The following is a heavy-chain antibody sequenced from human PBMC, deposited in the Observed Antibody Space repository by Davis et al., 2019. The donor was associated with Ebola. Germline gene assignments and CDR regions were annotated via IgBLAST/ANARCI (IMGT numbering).Heavy chain of an antibody. D-gene: IGHD2-2*01. CDR3: ARERRIVVVPAAAHYYYYGMDV. CDR2: IYYSGST. CDR1: GGSVSSGSYY. J-gene: IGHJ6*02. V-gene: IGHV4-61*01. Sequence: SETLSLTCTVSGGSVSSGSYYWSWIRQPPGKGLEWVGYIYYSGSTNCNPSLKSRVTISVDTSKNQFSLKLSSVTAADTAVYYCARERRIVVVPAAAHYYYYGMDVWGQGTTVTVSS.